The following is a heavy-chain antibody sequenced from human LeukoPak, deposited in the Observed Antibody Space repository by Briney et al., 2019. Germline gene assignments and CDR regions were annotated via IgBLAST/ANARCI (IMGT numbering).Heavy chain of an antibody. CDR3: ASLSGLLWFGENVDAFDI. J-gene: IGHJ3*02. CDR2: IIPIFGTA. Sequence: SVKVSCKASGGTFSSYAISWVRQAPGQGLEWMGGIIPIFGTANYAQKFQGRVTITADESTSTAYMELSSLRSEDTAVYYCASLSGLLWFGENVDAFDIWGQGTMVTVSS. CDR1: GGTFSSYA. D-gene: IGHD3-10*01. V-gene: IGHV1-69*13.